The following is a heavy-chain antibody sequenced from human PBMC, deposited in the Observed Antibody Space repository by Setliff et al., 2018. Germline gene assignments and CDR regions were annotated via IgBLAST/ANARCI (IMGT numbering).Heavy chain of an antibody. CDR2: INHSGST. V-gene: IGHV4-34*01. Sequence: SETLSLTCAVYGGSFSTYYWIWIRQPPGKGLEWNGEINHSGSTNYNPSLKSRVTISVDTSKNQFSLKLSSVTAAATAVYYCGRVRPGGFDCWGQGTLVTVSS. D-gene: IGHD3-10*01. J-gene: IGHJ4*02. CDR3: GRVRPGGFDC. CDR1: GGSFSTYY.